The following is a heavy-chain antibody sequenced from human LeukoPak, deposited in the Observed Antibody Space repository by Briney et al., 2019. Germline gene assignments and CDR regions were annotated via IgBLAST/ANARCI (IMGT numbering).Heavy chain of an antibody. D-gene: IGHD6-13*01. CDR1: GGSISSGGYY. J-gene: IGHJ5*02. V-gene: IGHV4-31*03. Sequence: SETLSLTCTVSGGSISSGGYYWSWIRQHPGKGLEWIGYIYYSGSTYYNPSLKSRVTISVDTSKNQFSLKLSSVTAADTAVYYCARAGWSSNWPIVGPWGQGTLVTVSS. CDR3: ARAGWSSNWPIVGP. CDR2: IYYSGST.